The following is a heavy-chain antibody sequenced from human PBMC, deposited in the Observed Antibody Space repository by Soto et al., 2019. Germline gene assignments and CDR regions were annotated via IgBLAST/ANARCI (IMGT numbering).Heavy chain of an antibody. J-gene: IGHJ6*02. CDR3: ARDRKYCSSTSCYYYYGMDV. V-gene: IGHV3-48*02. CDR2: ISSSSSTI. D-gene: IGHD2-2*01. Sequence: VQLVESGGGVVQPGRSLRLSCAASGFTFSTYGMNWVRQAPGKGLEWVSYISSSSSTIYYADSVKGRFTISRDNAKNSLYLQMNSLRDEDTAVYYCARDRKYCSSTSCYYYYGMDVWGQGTTVTVSS. CDR1: GFTFSTYG.